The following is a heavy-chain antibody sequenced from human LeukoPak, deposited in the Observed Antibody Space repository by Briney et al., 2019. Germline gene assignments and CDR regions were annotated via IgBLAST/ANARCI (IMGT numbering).Heavy chain of an antibody. D-gene: IGHD5-12*01. Sequence: PGGSLRLSCAASGFTFSSYGMHWVRQAPGKGLEWVAVISYDGSNKYYADSVKGRFTISRDNSKNTLYLQMNSLRAEDTAVYYCAKDRAKWLHVPAPHYWGQGTLVTVSS. CDR2: ISYDGSNK. CDR3: AKDRAKWLHVPAPHY. CDR1: GFTFSSYG. V-gene: IGHV3-30*18. J-gene: IGHJ4*02.